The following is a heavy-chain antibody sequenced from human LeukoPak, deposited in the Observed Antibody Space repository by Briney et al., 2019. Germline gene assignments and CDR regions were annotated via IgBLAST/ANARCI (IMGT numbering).Heavy chain of an antibody. CDR1: GFTFSSYG. V-gene: IGHV3-30*18. CDR3: AKDKVGVGAY. Sequence: PGGSLRLSCAASGFTFSSYGMHWVRQAPGKGLEWVAVISYDGSNKYYADSVKGRFTISRDNSKYTLYLQMNSLRAEDTAVYYCAKDKVGVGAYWGQGTLVTVSS. D-gene: IGHD1-26*01. CDR2: ISYDGSNK. J-gene: IGHJ4*02.